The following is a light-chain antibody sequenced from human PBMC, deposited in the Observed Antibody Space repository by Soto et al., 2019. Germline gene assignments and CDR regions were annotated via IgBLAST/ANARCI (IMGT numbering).Light chain of an antibody. CDR1: QDINKY. CDR3: QHYNSYSEA. J-gene: IGKJ1*01. Sequence: DIQMTQSPSSLSASVGDRVTITCQASQDINKYLNWYQQKPGKAPKLLIYDASNLETGVPSRFSGSGSGTDFTFTISSLQPEDVATYYCQHYNSYSEAFGQGTKVELK. V-gene: IGKV1-33*01. CDR2: DAS.